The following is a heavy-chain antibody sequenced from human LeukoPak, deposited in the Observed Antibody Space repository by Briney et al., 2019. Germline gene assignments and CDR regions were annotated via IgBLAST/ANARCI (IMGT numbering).Heavy chain of an antibody. D-gene: IGHD3-3*01. J-gene: IGHJ5*02. CDR1: GGSISSGSYY. V-gene: IGHV4-61*02. CDR3: AGTDFWSGYLPTNWFDP. Sequence: SETLSLTCTVSGGSISSGSYYWSWIRQPAGKGLEWIGRIYTSGSTNYNPSLKSRVTISVDTSKNQFSLKLSSVTAADTAVYYCAGTDFWSGYLPTNWFDPWGKGTLVAVSS. CDR2: IYTSGST.